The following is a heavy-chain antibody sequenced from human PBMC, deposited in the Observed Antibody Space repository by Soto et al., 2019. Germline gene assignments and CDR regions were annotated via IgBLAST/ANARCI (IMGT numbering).Heavy chain of an antibody. V-gene: IGHV3-30*18. CDR1: GFTFSSYG. Sequence: LILSCAASGFTFSSYGMHWVRQAPGKGLEWVAVISYDGSNKYYADSVRGRFTISRDNSKNTLYLQMNSLRAEDTAVYYCAKDSGSYSSSRDYYYYGMDVWGQGTTVTVSS. CDR3: AKDSGSYSSSRDYYYYGMDV. D-gene: IGHD6-6*01. J-gene: IGHJ6*02. CDR2: ISYDGSNK.